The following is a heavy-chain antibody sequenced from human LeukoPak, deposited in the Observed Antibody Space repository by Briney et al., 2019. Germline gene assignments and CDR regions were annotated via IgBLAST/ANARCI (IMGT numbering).Heavy chain of an antibody. CDR2: LSYGGTNK. D-gene: IGHD3-3*01. CDR3: ARDRSGYANDAFDF. Sequence: PGGSLRLSCATSGFSFSDAWMHWVRQAPGKGLEWVAVLSYGGTNKYYADSVKGRFTISRDNSKNTMFLQMNSLRAEDTAVYHCARDRSGYANDAFDFWGQGTMVTVSS. J-gene: IGHJ3*01. CDR1: GFSFSDAW. V-gene: IGHV3-30-3*01.